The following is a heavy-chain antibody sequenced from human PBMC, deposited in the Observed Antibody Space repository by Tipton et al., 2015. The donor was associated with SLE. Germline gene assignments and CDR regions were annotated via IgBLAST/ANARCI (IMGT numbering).Heavy chain of an antibody. CDR2: ISAYNGNT. CDR1: GGTFSSYA. D-gene: IGHD3-10*01. CDR3: ARAPPELDAFDI. Sequence: QLVQSGAEVKKPGSSVKVSCKASGGTFSSYAISWVRQAPGQGLEWMGWISAYNGNTNYAQKLQGRVTMTTDTSTSTAYMELRSLRSDDTAVYYCARAPPELDAFDIWGQGTMVTVSS. V-gene: IGHV1-18*01. J-gene: IGHJ3*02.